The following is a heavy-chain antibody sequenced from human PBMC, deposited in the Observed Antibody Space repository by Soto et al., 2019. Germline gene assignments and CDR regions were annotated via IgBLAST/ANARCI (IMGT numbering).Heavy chain of an antibody. CDR1: GGSISSSNW. Sequence: QVQLQESGPGLVKPSGTLSLTCAVSGGSISSSNWWSWVRQPPGKGLEWIGEIYHSGSTNYNPSLKMRVTISVDKSKNQFSLRLSSVTPADTAVYYCVARGIAVAGFDYWGQGTLVTVSS. V-gene: IGHV4-4*02. CDR2: IYHSGST. CDR3: VARGIAVAGFDY. J-gene: IGHJ4*02. D-gene: IGHD6-19*01.